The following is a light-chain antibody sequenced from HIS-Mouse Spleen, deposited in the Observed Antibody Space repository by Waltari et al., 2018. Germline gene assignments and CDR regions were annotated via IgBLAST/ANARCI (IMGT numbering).Light chain of an antibody. V-gene: IGLV2-14*01. CDR3: SSYTSSSPYVV. J-gene: IGLJ2*01. CDR2: EVS. CDR1: SSDVGSYNY. Sequence: QSALTQPASVSGSPGQSITISCTGTSSDVGSYNYVSWYQQHPGKAPKLMIYEVSNRPSGVSTRFSGSKSGNTASLTISGLQAEDEADYYCSSYTSSSPYVVFGGGTKLTVL.